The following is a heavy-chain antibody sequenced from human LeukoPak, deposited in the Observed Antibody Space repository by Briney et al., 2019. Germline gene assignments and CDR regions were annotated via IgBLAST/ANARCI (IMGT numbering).Heavy chain of an antibody. CDR3: ARDTYSSGWYGDY. J-gene: IGHJ4*02. V-gene: IGHV3-30-3*01. Sequence: GGSLRLSCAASGFTFSSYAMHWVRQAPGKGLEWVAVISCDGSNKYYADSVKGRFTISRDNSKNTLYLQMNSLRAEDTAVYYCARDTYSSGWYGDYWGQGTLVTVSS. D-gene: IGHD6-19*01. CDR1: GFTFSSYA. CDR2: ISCDGSNK.